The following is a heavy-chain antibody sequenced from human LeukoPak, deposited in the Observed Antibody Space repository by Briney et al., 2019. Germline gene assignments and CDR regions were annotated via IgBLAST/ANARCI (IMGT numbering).Heavy chain of an antibody. D-gene: IGHD3-9*01. CDR3: ARLKPRPDILTGYYDYYYGMDV. J-gene: IGHJ6*02. V-gene: IGHV4-39*01. CDR1: GGSISSSSYY. Sequence: PSETLSLTCTVSGGSISSSSYYWGWIRQPPGKGLEWIGSIYYSGGTYYNPSLKSRVTISVDTSKNQFSLKLSSVTAADTAVYYCARLKPRPDILTGYYDYYYGMDVWGQGTTVTVSS. CDR2: IYYSGGT.